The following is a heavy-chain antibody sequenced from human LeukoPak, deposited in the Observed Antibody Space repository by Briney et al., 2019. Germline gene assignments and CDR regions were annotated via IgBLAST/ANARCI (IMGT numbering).Heavy chain of an antibody. CDR3: AKDRVYCSGGSCYGEYFDY. CDR2: ISYDGSNK. D-gene: IGHD2-15*01. CDR1: GFTFSSYG. Sequence: GGSLRLSRAASGFTFSSYGMHWVRQAPGKGLEWVAVISYDGSNKYYADSVKGRFTISRDNSKNTLYLQMNSLRAEDTAVYYCAKDRVYCSGGSCYGEYFDYWGQGTLVTVSS. J-gene: IGHJ4*02. V-gene: IGHV3-30*18.